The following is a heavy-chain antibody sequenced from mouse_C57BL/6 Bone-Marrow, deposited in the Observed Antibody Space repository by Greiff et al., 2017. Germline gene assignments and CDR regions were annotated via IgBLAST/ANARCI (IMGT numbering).Heavy chain of an antibody. CDR2: IYPGSGST. J-gene: IGHJ1*03. Sequence: QVQLQQSGAELVKPGASVKMSCKASGYTFTSYWITWVKQRPGQGLEWIGDIYPGSGSTNYNEKFKSKATLTVDTSSSTAYMQLSSLTSEDSAVYYCARGGIDSNYWYFDVWGTGTTVTVSS. V-gene: IGHV1-55*01. CDR1: GYTFTSYW. CDR3: ARGGIDSNYWYFDV. D-gene: IGHD2-5*01.